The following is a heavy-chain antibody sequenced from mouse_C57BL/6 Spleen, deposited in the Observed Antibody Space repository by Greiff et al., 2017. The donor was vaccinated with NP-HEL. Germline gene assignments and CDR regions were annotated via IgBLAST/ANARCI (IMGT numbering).Heavy chain of an antibody. D-gene: IGHD6-5*01. CDR2: IDPEDGDT. CDR1: GFNIKDYY. J-gene: IGHJ3*01. CDR3: TTCYAIRGGFGAY. Sequence: EVQLQQSGAELVRPGASVKLSCTASGFNIKDYYMHWVKQRPEQGLEWIGRIDPEDGDTEYAPKFQGQATMTADTSYTTVYLQLSSLTSENTAVYYCTTCYAIRGGFGAYWGQGTLVTVSA. V-gene: IGHV14-1*01.